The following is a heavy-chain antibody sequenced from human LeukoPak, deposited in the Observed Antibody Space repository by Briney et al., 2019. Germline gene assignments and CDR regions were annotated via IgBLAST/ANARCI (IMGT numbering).Heavy chain of an antibody. J-gene: IGHJ6*02. CDR1: GFTFSSYW. CDR2: VTTDGSST. D-gene: IGHD2-15*01. CDR3: ARVGYCSGGSCYSPNHYYGMDV. V-gene: IGHV3-74*03. Sequence: GGSLRLSCAASGFTFSSYWMHWVRQAPGKGLVWVSRVTTDGSSTTYADSVKGRFTISRDNAKNTLYLQMNSLRAEDTAVYYCARVGYCSGGSCYSPNHYYGMDVWSQGTTVTVSS.